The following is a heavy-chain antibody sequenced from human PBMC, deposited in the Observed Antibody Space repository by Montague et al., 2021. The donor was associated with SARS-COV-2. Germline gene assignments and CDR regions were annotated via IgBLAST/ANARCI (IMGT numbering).Heavy chain of an antibody. Sequence: PALVKPTQTLTLTCTFSGFSLSTSGVGVGWIRQPPGKALEWLALIYWDDDKRYSPSLRSRLTITKDASKNQVVLTMTNMDPVDTATYNCAHRKVLAAAWDYWGQGTLVTVSS. CDR3: AHRKVLAAAWDY. J-gene: IGHJ4*02. CDR2: IYWDDDK. CDR1: GFSLSTSGVG. V-gene: IGHV2-5*02. D-gene: IGHD6-13*01.